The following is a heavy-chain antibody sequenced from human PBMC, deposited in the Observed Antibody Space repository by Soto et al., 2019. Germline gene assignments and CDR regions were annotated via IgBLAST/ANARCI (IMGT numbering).Heavy chain of an antibody. Sequence: GGSLRLSCAASGFTFSSYGMHWVRQAPGKGLEWVAVIWYDGSNKYYADSVKGRFTISRDNSKNTLYLQMNSLRAEDTAVYYCARDCYDISTGYYNVYYYYYGMDVWGQGTTVTVSS. CDR2: IWYDGSNK. CDR1: GFTFSSYG. J-gene: IGHJ6*02. D-gene: IGHD3-9*01. CDR3: ARDCYDISTGYYNVYYYYYGMDV. V-gene: IGHV3-33*01.